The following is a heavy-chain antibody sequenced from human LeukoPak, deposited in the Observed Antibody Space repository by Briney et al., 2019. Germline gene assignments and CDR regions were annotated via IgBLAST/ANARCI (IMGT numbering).Heavy chain of an antibody. CDR3: AREKEYCSGGSCYWSRPYYYYYYMDV. CDR1: GGSISSYY. D-gene: IGHD2-15*01. J-gene: IGHJ6*03. Sequence: SETLSLTCTVSGGSISSYYWSWIRQPPGKGLEWIGYIYYSGSTNYNPSLKSRVTISVDTSKNQFSLKLSSVTAADTAVYYCAREKEYCSGGSCYWSRPYYYYYYMDVWGKGTTVTVSS. CDR2: IYYSGST. V-gene: IGHV4-59*01.